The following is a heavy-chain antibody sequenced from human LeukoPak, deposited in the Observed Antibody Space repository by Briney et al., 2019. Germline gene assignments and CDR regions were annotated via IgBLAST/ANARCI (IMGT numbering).Heavy chain of an antibody. V-gene: IGHV4-4*07. J-gene: IGHJ4*02. D-gene: IGHD1-26*01. Sequence: PSETLSLTCTVSGGSISNYYWSWIRQPAGKGLEYIGRIYSTGNTNYNPSLKSRVTMAVDTSNNQLSLTLTSVTAADTALYFCARGPGYTGSYSFDYWGPGTLVTVSS. CDR3: ARGPGYTGSYSFDY. CDR2: IYSTGNT. CDR1: GGSISNYY.